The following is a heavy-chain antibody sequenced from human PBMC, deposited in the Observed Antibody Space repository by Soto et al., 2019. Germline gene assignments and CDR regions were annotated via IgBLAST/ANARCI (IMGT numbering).Heavy chain of an antibody. V-gene: IGHV3-23*01. CDR2: ISGSGGST. CDR1: GFTFSSYA. D-gene: IGHD3-3*01. Sequence: GGSLRLSCAASGFTFSSYAMSWVRQAPGKGLEWVSAISGSGGSTYYADSVKGRFTISRDNSKNTLYLQMNSLRAEDTAVYYCAKSYYDFWSGYPYYFDYWGQGTLLTGSS. CDR3: AKSYYDFWSGYPYYFDY. J-gene: IGHJ4*02.